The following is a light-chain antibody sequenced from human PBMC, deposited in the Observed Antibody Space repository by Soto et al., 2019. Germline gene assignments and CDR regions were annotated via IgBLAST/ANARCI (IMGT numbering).Light chain of an antibody. V-gene: IGLV2-14*01. J-gene: IGLJ1*01. CDR2: EVS. CDR3: SSYSISTAYL. Sequence: SVLTQPASVSVSPGQSITISCTGTSSDVGGYDYVSWYQLHPGKAPKLMVFEVSNRPSGVSYRFSGSKSGNTASLTISGLQAEDEADYFCSSYSISTAYLFGTGTKV. CDR1: SSDVGGYDY.